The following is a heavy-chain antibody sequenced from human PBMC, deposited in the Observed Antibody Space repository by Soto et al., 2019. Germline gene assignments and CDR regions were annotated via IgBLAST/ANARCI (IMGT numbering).Heavy chain of an antibody. V-gene: IGHV3-7*03. CDR1: GFTFSNSF. CDR2: IKEDGSDK. D-gene: IGHD3-10*01. J-gene: IGHJ6*02. CDR3: ARSRFRGMDV. Sequence: GESLKISCVASGFTFSNSFLSWVRQAPGKGLEWVATIKEDGSDKYYMQSVKGRFTISRDNAKNSLYLQVNSLRAEDTAVYYCARSRFRGMDVWGQGTTVTVSS.